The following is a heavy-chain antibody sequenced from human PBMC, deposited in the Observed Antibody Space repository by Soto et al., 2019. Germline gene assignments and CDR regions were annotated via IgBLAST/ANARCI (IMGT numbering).Heavy chain of an antibody. J-gene: IGHJ4*02. V-gene: IGHV3-23*01. CDR2: ISGSGGTT. CDR3: AKAVVATTARGSDY. D-gene: IGHD3-22*01. Sequence: GGSLRLSCAASGFIFKNYVMIWVRQAPGKGLEWVSGISGSGGTTFYVDSVKGRFTISRDNSKNTLFLQMHSLRAEDTAVYYCAKAVVATTARGSDYWGQGTLVTVSS. CDR1: GFIFKNYV.